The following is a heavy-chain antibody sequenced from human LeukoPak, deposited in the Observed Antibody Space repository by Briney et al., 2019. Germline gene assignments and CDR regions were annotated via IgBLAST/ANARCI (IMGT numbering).Heavy chain of an antibody. CDR1: GYTLTELS. D-gene: IGHD2-21*02. V-gene: IGHV1-24*01. J-gene: IGHJ5*02. CDR2: FDPEDGET. CDR3: ARGPASDYNWFDP. Sequence: ASVKVSCKVSGYTLTELSMHWVRQAPGKGLEWMGGFDPEDGETIYAQKFQGRVTMTTDTSTSTAYMELRSLRSDDTAVYYCARGPASDYNWFDPWGQGTLVTVSS.